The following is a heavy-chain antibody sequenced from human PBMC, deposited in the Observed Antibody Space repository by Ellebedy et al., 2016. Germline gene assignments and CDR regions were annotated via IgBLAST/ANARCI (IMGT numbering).Heavy chain of an antibody. CDR2: IYSGGST. V-gene: IGHV3-53*01. CDR3: AKSGRGSGSYYY. CDR1: GFTVSSNY. J-gene: IGHJ4*02. D-gene: IGHD3-10*01. Sequence: GGSLRLSXAASGFTVSSNYMSWVRQAPGKGLEWVSVIYSGGSTYYADSVKGRFTISRDNSKNTLYMQMNSLRAEDTALYYCAKSGRGSGSYYYWGQGTLVTVSS.